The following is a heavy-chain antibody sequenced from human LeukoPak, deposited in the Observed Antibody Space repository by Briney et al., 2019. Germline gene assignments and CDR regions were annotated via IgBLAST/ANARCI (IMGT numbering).Heavy chain of an antibody. D-gene: IGHD3-10*01. CDR1: GYTFTSYA. V-gene: IGHV7-4-1*02. J-gene: IGHJ3*02. Sequence: ASVKVSCKASGYTFTSYAMNWVRQAPGQGLEWMGWINTNTGNPTYAQGFTGRFVFSLDTSVSTAYLQISSLKAEDTAVYYCAREGGIHYYGSGSYYKTPWAFDIWGQGTMVTVSS. CDR3: AREGGIHYYGSGSYYKTPWAFDI. CDR2: INTNTGNP.